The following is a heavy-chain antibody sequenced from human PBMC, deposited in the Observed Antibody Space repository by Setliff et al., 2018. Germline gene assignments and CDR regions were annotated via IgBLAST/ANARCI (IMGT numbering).Heavy chain of an antibody. CDR1: GGSISSGSDY. Sequence: SETLSLTCSVSGGSISSGSDYWTWIRQPAGKGLEWIGHMYTSGSTNYNPSIKSRVTISVDTSKNQFSLKLSSVTAADTAVYYCARASSGWYSAYYYYMDGWGKGTTVTVSS. CDR3: ARASSGWYSAYYYYMDG. V-gene: IGHV4-61*09. D-gene: IGHD6-19*01. CDR2: MYTSGST. J-gene: IGHJ6*03.